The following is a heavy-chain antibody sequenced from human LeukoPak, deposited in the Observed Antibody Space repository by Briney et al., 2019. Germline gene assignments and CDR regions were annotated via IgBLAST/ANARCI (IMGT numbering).Heavy chain of an antibody. J-gene: IGHJ6*02. CDR2: IYYSGST. V-gene: IGHV4-59*01. CDR3: ARDRVGAVYYYGMDV. D-gene: IGHD1-26*01. Sequence: PSETLSLTCTASGGSISGYFWSWIRQPPGKGLEWIGYIYYSGSTNYNPSLKSRVTISVDTSKNQFSLKLSSVTAADTAVYYCARDRVGAVYYYGMDVWGQGTTVTVSS. CDR1: GGSISGYF.